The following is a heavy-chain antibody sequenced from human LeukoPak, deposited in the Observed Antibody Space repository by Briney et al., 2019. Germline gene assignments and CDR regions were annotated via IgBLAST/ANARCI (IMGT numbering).Heavy chain of an antibody. J-gene: IGHJ4*02. V-gene: IGHV6-1*01. D-gene: IGHD2-21*02. Sequence: SQTLSLTCAISGDSVSSNSAAWNWIRQPPSRGLEWLGRTYYRSKWYNDYAVSVKSRITINPDTSKNQFSLQLNSVTPEDTAVYYCARGDIVVVTAMDYWGQGTLVTVSS. CDR1: GDSVSSNSAA. CDR2: TYYRSKWYN. CDR3: ARGDIVVVTAMDY.